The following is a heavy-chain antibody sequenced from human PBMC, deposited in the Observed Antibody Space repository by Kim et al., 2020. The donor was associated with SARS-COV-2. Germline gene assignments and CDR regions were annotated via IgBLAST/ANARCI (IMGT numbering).Heavy chain of an antibody. V-gene: IGHV3-23*01. Sequence: GGSLRLSCAGSGFTFSNYAMSWVRQAPGKGLEWVSAINADGINTYYADSVKGRFTISRDNSKNTLFLQMNSLRAEDTAVYYCARRSFAAAGHFDYWGQGTLVTVHS. CDR1: GFTFSNYA. CDR3: ARRSFAAAGHFDY. J-gene: IGHJ4*02. CDR2: INADGINT. D-gene: IGHD6-13*01.